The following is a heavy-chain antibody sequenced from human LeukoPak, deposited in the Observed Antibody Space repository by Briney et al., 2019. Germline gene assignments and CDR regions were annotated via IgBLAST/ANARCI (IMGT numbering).Heavy chain of an antibody. CDR2: INPDNTNYAGVT. Sequence: ASVKVSCKASGYTITNNYIHWVRQAPGQGLEWMGWINPDNTNYAGVTTYAQNFQGRVTVTRDTSISTAYMDLSRLRSDDTAVYYCARAGVWDYSDSSGYHNAAFDIWGQGTMVTVSS. CDR1: GYTITNNY. D-gene: IGHD3-22*01. J-gene: IGHJ3*02. V-gene: IGHV1-2*02. CDR3: ARAGVWDYSDSSGYHNAAFDI.